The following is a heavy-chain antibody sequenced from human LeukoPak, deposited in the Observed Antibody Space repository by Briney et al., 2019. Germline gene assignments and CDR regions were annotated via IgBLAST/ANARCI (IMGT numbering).Heavy chain of an antibody. J-gene: IGHJ3*02. V-gene: IGHV3-48*02. CDR3: AREGRGWAFDI. Sequence: QPGGSLRLSCAASGFIFSTYSMSWVRQAPGKGLEWVSYISSGSSTMYYADSVKGRFTISRDNAENSLYVQMNSLRDEDTAVYYCAREGRGWAFDIWGQGTMVTVSS. CDR1: GFIFSTYS. D-gene: IGHD2-15*01. CDR2: ISSGSSTM.